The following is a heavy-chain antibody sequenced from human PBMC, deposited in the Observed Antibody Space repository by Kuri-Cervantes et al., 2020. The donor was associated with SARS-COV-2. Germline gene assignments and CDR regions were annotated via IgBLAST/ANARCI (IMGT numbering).Heavy chain of an antibody. D-gene: IGHD1-26*01. CDR3: ASQGAVY. CDR2: ISSSSSYI. V-gene: IGHV3-21*01. CDR1: GFTFSSCS. Sequence: ETLSLTCAASGFTFSSCSMNWVRQAPGKGLEWVSSISSSSSYIYYADSVKGRFTISRDNAKNSLYLQMNSLRAEDTAVYYCASQGAVYWGQGTLVTVSS. J-gene: IGHJ4*02.